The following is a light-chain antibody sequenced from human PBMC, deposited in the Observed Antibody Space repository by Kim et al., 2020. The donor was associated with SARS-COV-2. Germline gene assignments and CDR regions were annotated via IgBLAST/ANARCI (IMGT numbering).Light chain of an antibody. J-gene: IGKJ5*01. CDR2: AAS. CDR3: QQSYSTPAIT. V-gene: IGKV1-39*01. Sequence: DIQMTQSPSSLSASVGDRVTITCRASQSISSYLNWYQQKPGKAPKLLIYAASSLQSGVPSRFSGSGSGTDFTLTISSLQPEDFATDYCQQSYSTPAITFGQGTRQEIK. CDR1: QSISSY.